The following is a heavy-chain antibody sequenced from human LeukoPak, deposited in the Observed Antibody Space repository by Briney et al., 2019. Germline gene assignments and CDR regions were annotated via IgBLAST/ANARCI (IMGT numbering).Heavy chain of an antibody. D-gene: IGHD6-19*01. CDR2: ISRSENTI. CDR1: GFTFSDYY. V-gene: IGHV3-11*04. Sequence: KPGGSLRLSCAASGFTFSDYYMSWIRQAPGKGLEWVSYISRSENTIYYADSVKGRFTISRDNAKNSLYLQMNSLRAEDTGLYYCARVGASGWYLDYWGQGTLVTVSS. CDR3: ARVGASGWYLDY. J-gene: IGHJ4*02.